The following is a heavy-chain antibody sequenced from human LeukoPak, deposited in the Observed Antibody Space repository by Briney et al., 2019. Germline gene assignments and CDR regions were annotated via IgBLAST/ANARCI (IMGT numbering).Heavy chain of an antibody. CDR2: ISGSGGST. CDR1: GLTFSSFP. V-gene: IGHV3-23*01. Sequence: GGSLRLSCAASGLTFSSFPMSWFRQAPGKGLDWVSAISGSGGSTYYADSVRGRFTISRDNSKNTLYLQMNSLRAEDTAVYYCAKTASGSYYGYYFDYWGQGTLVTVSS. J-gene: IGHJ4*02. CDR3: AKTASGSYYGYYFDY. D-gene: IGHD1-26*01.